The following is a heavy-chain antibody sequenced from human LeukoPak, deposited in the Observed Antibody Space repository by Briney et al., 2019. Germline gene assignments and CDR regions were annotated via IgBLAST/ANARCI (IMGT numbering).Heavy chain of an antibody. CDR1: GFTFSSYW. CDR2: IKQDGSEK. J-gene: IGHJ6*03. V-gene: IGHV3-7*01. D-gene: IGHD3-10*01. Sequence: AGGSLRLSCAASGFTFSSYWMSWVRQAPGKGLEWVANIKQDGSEKYYVDCVKGRFIISRDNAKHSLYLQMNSLRAEDTAVYYCAKGAFRDQVQGYYYMDVWGKGTTVTVSS. CDR3: AKGAFRDQVQGYYYMDV.